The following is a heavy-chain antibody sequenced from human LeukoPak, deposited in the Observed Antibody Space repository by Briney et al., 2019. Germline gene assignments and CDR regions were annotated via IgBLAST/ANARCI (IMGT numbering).Heavy chain of an antibody. CDR2: IYHSGST. CDR3: ARVPGYCSSTSCPRYFDY. V-gene: IGHV4-30-2*01. D-gene: IGHD2-2*01. CDR1: GGSISSGGYY. Sequence: SKTLSLTCTVSGGSISSGGYYWSWIRQPPGKGLEWIGYIYHSGSTYYNPSLKSRVTISVDRSKNQFSLKLSSVTAADTAVYYCARVPGYCSSTSCPRYFDYWGQGTLVTVSS. J-gene: IGHJ4*02.